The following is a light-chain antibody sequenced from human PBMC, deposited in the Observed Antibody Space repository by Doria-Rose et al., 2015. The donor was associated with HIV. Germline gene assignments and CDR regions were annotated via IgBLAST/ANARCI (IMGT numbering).Light chain of an antibody. CDR1: QSLLYTSKNY. CDR3: QQYYDTPS. J-gene: IGKJ3*01. Sequence: DIQVTQSPESLGMSLGERATLNCKSNQSLLYTSKNYSAWYQQKPGQPPKLLIYWASTRQSGVPARFSGSGSGTDFTLTISSLEAEDVAVYYCQQYYDTPSFGPGTTVDI. CDR2: WAS. V-gene: IGKV4-1*01.